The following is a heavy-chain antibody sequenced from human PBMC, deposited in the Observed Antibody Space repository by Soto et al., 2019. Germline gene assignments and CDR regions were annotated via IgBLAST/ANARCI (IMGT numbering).Heavy chain of an antibody. V-gene: IGHV1-18*01. CDR2: LSAFNGNT. D-gene: IGHD3-10*01. CDR1: GYMFRSYG. J-gene: IGHJ4*02. CDR3: ARDGGYGAGSYFDY. Sequence: QGQLVQSGAEVKRPGASVKVSCKASGYMFRSYGISWVRQAPGQGLEWIGWLSAFNGNTNYPQNLQGRVTMTTDTSTSTADLELTSLRSDASAMYYCARDGGYGAGSYFDYWGQGTLVTVSS.